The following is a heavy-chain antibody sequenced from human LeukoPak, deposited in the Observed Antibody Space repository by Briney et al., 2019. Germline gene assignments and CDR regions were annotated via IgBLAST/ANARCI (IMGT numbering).Heavy chain of an antibody. CDR2: VIPMFATA. CDR3: ARGLHGDYGYFDY. Sequence: SVKVSCKASGGTFSSYAISWVRQAPGQGLEWMGGVIPMFATANYAPKSQDRVTITADESTSTAYMELRSLRSEDTAVYHCARGLHGDYGYFDYWGQGILVTVSS. V-gene: IGHV1-69*13. CDR1: GGTFSSYA. D-gene: IGHD4-17*01. J-gene: IGHJ4*02.